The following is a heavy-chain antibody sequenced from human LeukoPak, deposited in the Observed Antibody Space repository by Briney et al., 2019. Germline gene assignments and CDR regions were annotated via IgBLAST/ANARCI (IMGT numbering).Heavy chain of an antibody. V-gene: IGHV1-2*02. CDR3: ARAGQGGQIVVVPAAIIWFDP. D-gene: IGHD2-2*01. CDR2: INPNSGGT. Sequence: ASVKVSCKASGYTFSGYYMHWVRQAPGQGLEWMGWINPNSGGTNYAQKFQGRVTMTRDTSISTAYMELSRLRSDDTAVYYCARAGQGGQIVVVPAAIIWFDPWGQGTLVTVSS. CDR1: GYTFSGYY. J-gene: IGHJ5*02.